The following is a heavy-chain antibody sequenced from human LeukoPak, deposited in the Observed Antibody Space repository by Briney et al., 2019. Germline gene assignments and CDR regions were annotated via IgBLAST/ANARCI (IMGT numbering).Heavy chain of an antibody. CDR3: ARDSWYYYDSSGYYYNAFDI. J-gene: IGHJ3*02. D-gene: IGHD3-22*01. Sequence: ASVKVSCKASGYTFTGYYMHWVRQAPGQGLEWMGWINPNSGGTNYAQKLQGRVTMTRDTSISTAYMELSRLRSDDTAVYYCARDSWYYYDSSGYYYNAFDIWGQGTMVTVSS. CDR1: GYTFTGYY. V-gene: IGHV1-2*02. CDR2: INPNSGGT.